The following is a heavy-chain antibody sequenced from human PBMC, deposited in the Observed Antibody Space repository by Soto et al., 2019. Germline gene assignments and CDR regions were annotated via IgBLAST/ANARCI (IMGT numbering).Heavy chain of an antibody. D-gene: IGHD3-3*01. CDR1: GGSISSGGYY. J-gene: IGHJ6*03. Sequence: SETLSLTCTVSGGSISSGGYYWSWIRQHPGKGLEWIGYIYYSGSTYYNPSLKSRVTISVDTSKNQFSLKLSSVTAADTAVYYCARGDGPSIKIFGVVTPYYYYMDVWGKGTTVNVSS. CDR2: IYYSGST. V-gene: IGHV4-31*03. CDR3: ARGDGPSIKIFGVVTPYYYYMDV.